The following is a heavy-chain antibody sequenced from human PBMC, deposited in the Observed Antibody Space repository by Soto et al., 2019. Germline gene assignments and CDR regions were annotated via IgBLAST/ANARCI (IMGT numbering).Heavy chain of an antibody. CDR3: ARQDTGYFDL. CDR2: ISSSSSTI. Sequence: EVQLVESGGGLVQRGGSLRLSCATSGFGFSSSRMNWVRQAPGKGLEWVSYISSSSSTIYYADSVEGRFTISRDNAKKSLYLQMNSLRDEDTAGYYCARQDTGYFDLWGRGTLVTVSS. J-gene: IGHJ2*01. CDR1: GFGFSSSR. V-gene: IGHV3-48*02.